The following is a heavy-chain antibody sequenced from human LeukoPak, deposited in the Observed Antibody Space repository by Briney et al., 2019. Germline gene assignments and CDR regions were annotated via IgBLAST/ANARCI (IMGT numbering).Heavy chain of an antibody. Sequence: GGSLRLSCAASGFSFSNYWMSWVRQAPGKGLEWVADIKQDEGKKYYVDSVEGRFTISRDNAKNSLFLQMNSLRAEDTAVYYCARDSSTYAGPPDYWGQGTLVTVSS. CDR1: GFSFSNYW. CDR2: IKQDEGKK. J-gene: IGHJ4*02. CDR3: ARDSSTYAGPPDY. V-gene: IGHV3-7*01. D-gene: IGHD2-2*01.